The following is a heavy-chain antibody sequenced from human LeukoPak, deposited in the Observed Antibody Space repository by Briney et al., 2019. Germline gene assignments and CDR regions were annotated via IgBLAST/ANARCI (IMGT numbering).Heavy chain of an antibody. J-gene: IGHJ4*02. CDR1: GFTFSDYY. CDR2: ISSSGSTI. V-gene: IGHV3-11*04. CDR3: ASYCGGDCYSRRRSGFDY. Sequence: GGSLRLSCAASGFTFSDYYMSWIRQAPGKGLEWVSYISSSGSTIYYADSVKGRFTISRDNAKNSLYLQMNSLRAEDTAVYYCASYCGGDCYSRRRSGFDYWGQGTLVTVSS. D-gene: IGHD2-21*02.